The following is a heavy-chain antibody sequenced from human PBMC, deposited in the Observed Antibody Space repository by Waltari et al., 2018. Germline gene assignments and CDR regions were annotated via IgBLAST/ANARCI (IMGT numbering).Heavy chain of an antibody. Sequence: EVQLVQSGAEVKKPGESLKISWQGSGYSFTTNWIDWVRQVPGKGLGWIGSFYPGDPDTSYSPSFQGQVTISADKSISTAYLQWSSLKASDTAMYYCARHRGSPGYYYGMDVWGQGTMVTVSS. D-gene: IGHD1-26*01. CDR3: ARHRGSPGYYYGMDV. CDR2: FYPGDPDT. J-gene: IGHJ6*02. CDR1: GYSFTTNW. V-gene: IGHV5-51*01.